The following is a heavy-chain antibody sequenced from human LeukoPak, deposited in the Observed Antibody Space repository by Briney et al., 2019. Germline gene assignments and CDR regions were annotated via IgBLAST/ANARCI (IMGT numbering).Heavy chain of an antibody. J-gene: IGHJ3*02. CDR1: GGSVMSYY. CDR3: VRDWEGFNFDI. D-gene: IGHD1-26*01. V-gene: IGHV4-59*02. CDR2: IHNSGST. Sequence: PSETLSLTCIVSGGSVMSYYWSWIRQPPGEGLEWIAYIHNSGSTNYNPSLKSRVTISVDTAKNHFSLKLTSVTAADTAVYYCVRDWEGFNFDIWGQGTMVTVSS.